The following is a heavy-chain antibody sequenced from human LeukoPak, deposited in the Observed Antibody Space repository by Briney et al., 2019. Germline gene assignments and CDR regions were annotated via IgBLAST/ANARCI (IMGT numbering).Heavy chain of an antibody. Sequence: SETLSLTCTVSGGSISSYYWSWIRQPPGKGLEWIGYISYSGTTNYNPSLKSRVTISVDTSKNQFSLKLSSVIAADTAVYYCARTGGGYNYWGQGTLVTVSS. J-gene: IGHJ4*02. CDR2: ISYSGTT. CDR3: ARTGGGYNY. V-gene: IGHV4-59*01. CDR1: GGSISSYY. D-gene: IGHD3-22*01.